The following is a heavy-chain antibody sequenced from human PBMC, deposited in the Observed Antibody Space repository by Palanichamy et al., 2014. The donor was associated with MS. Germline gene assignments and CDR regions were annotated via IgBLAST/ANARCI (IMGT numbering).Heavy chain of an antibody. CDR3: ARMNVRIAAAGLDAFDV. CDR2: IDWGDDK. Sequence: QVTLRESGPALVKPTQTLTPTCTFSGFSLTTSGMCVSWIRQPPGKALEWLARIDWGDDKYYATSLKTRLTISQDTSKNQVVLRVTNMDPADTATYYCARMNVRIAAAGLDAFDVWGQGTMVTVSS. V-gene: IGHV2-70*15. CDR1: GFSLTTSGMC. J-gene: IGHJ3*01. D-gene: IGHD3-10*02.